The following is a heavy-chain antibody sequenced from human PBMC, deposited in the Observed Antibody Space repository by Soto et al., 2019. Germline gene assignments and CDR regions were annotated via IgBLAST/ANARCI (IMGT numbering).Heavy chain of an antibody. CDR2: ITGGNT. D-gene: IGHD3-3*01. CDR1: GFTIGSYG. CDR3: VKDKERGGYDSDFDS. V-gene: IGHV3-23*01. J-gene: IGHJ4*02. Sequence: EVQLLESGGGLIQPGGSLRLSCAASGFTIGSYGMGWVRQAPGKGREWVSTITGGNTYYAASVKGRFTISRDNYKNTLYLQMGSLRAEDTALYYCVKDKERGGYDSDFDSWGQGTLVTVFS.